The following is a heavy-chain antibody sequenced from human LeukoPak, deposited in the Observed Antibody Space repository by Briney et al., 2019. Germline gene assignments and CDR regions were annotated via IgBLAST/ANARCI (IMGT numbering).Heavy chain of an antibody. CDR2: ISYDGTDT. Sequence: GGSLRLSCAASGFSFSNYAMHWVRQAPGKGLEWVAVISYDGTDTSYADSVKGRFTISRDSSKNTLYLQMNSLRAEDTAVYYCAELGITMIGGVWGKGTTVTISS. V-gene: IGHV3-30*04. J-gene: IGHJ6*04. D-gene: IGHD3-10*02. CDR3: AELGITMIGGV. CDR1: GFSFSNYA.